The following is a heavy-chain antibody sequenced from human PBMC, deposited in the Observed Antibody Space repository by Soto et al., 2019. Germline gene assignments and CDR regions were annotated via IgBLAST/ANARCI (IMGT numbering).Heavy chain of an antibody. D-gene: IGHD2-2*01. V-gene: IGHV6-1*01. CDR3: VRGTRVYGQNCSSSTCPNFDV. CDR1: GDSVSSNS. J-gene: IGHJ4*02. CDR2: TYYRSKWYF. Sequence: PSQTLSLTCAISGDSVSSNSWNWIRQSPSRGLEWLGRTYYRSKWYFDYAVSVKSRVTINADTSRNQFSLQLNSVTPDDTAVYYCVRGTRVYGQNCSSSTCPNFDVWGQGTLVTVS.